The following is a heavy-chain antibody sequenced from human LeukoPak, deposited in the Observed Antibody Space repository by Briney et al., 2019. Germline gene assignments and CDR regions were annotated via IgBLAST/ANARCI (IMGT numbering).Heavy chain of an antibody. J-gene: IGHJ6*02. V-gene: IGHV1-2*02. CDR3: AKDLEDRNYPYYYYGTDV. D-gene: IGHD5-24*01. Sequence: ASVSHSPKASGYTFYGYTVHCVRQAPGQGLEWMGWINPKSGGTKYGQKFQGRVTMTRDASISAAYMELSSLRSDDTAVYYCAKDLEDRNYPYYYYGTDVWGPGTTVTVAS. CDR1: GYTFYGYT. CDR2: INPKSGGT.